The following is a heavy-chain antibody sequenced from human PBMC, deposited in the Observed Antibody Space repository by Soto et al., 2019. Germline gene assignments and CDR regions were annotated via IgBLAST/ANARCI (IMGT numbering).Heavy chain of an antibody. V-gene: IGHV3-33*01. CDR1: GFTFSSYG. D-gene: IGHD2-2*01. CDR2: IWYDGSNK. Sequence: GGSLRLSCAASGFTFSSYGMHWVRQAPGKGLEWVAVIWYDGSNKYYADSVKGRFTISRDNSKNTLYLQMNSLRAEDTAVYYCARDNVVVVPAASYYYMDVWGKGTTVTVSS. CDR3: ARDNVVVVPAASYYYMDV. J-gene: IGHJ6*03.